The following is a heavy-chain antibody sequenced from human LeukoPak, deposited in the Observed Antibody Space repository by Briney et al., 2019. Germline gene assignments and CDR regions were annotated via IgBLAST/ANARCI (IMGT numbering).Heavy chain of an antibody. CDR1: GGSVTNYH. D-gene: IGHD1-26*01. CDR2: FYTGGST. CDR3: ATVEVGTVDVFDI. J-gene: IGHJ3*02. V-gene: IGHV4-4*07. Sequence: SETLSLTCTVSGGSVTNYHWSWIRQPAGKGLEWIARFYTGGSTTYNPSLNGRATMSVDTSMNHFSLKLTSVTGADTAIYCATVEVGTVDVFDIWGQGTMVTVSS.